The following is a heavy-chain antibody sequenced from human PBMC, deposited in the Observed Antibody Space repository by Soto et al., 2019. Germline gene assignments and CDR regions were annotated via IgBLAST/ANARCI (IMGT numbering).Heavy chain of an antibody. V-gene: IGHV3-64*01. CDR2: ISSNGGST. CDR3: ASSSVRGIVVVPAAGFLLPYQFDY. CDR1: GFTFSSYA. D-gene: IGHD2-2*01. Sequence: PGGSLRLSCAASGFTFSSYAMHWVRQAPGKGLEYVSAISSNGGSTYYANSVKGRFTISRDNSKNTLYLQMGSLRAEDMAVYYCASSSVRGIVVVPAAGFLLPYQFDYWGQGTLVTVSS. J-gene: IGHJ4*02.